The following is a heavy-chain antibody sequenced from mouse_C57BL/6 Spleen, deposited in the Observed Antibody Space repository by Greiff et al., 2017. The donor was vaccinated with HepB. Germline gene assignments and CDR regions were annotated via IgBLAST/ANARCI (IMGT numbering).Heavy chain of an antibody. J-gene: IGHJ2*01. D-gene: IGHD1-1*01. CDR2: IRNKANGYTT. CDR3: ARSPGYYYGSVFDY. CDR1: GFTFTDYY. V-gene: IGHV7-3*01. Sequence: EVQLVESGGGLVQPGGSLSLSCAASGFTFTDYYMSWVRQPPGKALEWLGFIRNKANGYTTEYSASVKGRFTISRDNSQSILYLQMNALRAEDSATYYCARSPGYYYGSVFDYWGQGTTLTVSS.